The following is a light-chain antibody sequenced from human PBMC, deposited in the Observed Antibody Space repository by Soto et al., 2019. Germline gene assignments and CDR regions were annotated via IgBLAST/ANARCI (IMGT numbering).Light chain of an antibody. CDR2: EVV. CDR3: KSYAGSNTYV. Sequence: QSVLTQPPSASGSPGQSVTIACTGTKSDIGVYDFVSWYQHHPGKAPRLIIYEVVKRPSGVPDRFSGSKSGNTASLTVSGLQASYEADYFCKSYAGSNTYVFGSGTKVTVL. CDR1: KSDIGVYDF. J-gene: IGLJ1*01. V-gene: IGLV2-8*01.